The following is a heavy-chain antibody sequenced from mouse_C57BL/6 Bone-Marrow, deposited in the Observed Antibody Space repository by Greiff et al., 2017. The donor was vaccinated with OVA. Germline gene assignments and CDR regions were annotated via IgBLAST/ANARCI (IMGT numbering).Heavy chain of an antibody. V-gene: IGHV6-3*01. CDR3: TGVLEAMDY. D-gene: IGHD4-1*01. CDR1: GFTFSNYW. Sequence: EVKLVESGGGLVQPGGSMKLSCVASGFTFSNYWMNWVRQSPEKGLEWVAQIRLKSDNYATHYAESVKGRFTISRDDSKSSVYLQMNNLRAEDTGIYYCTGVLEAMDYWGQGTSVTVSS. J-gene: IGHJ4*01. CDR2: IRLKSDNYAT.